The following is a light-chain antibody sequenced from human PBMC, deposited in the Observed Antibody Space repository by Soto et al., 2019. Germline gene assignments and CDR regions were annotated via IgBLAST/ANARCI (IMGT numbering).Light chain of an antibody. V-gene: IGLV2-8*01. Sequence: QSVLNQPPSASGSPGQSVTISCTGTSSDVGGYKYVSWYQHHPGKAPKVVIYEVTKRPSGVPDRFSGSQSGNTASLTVSGLQAEDEADYYCSSYGGTNNVVFGGGTKVTVL. CDR2: EVT. CDR1: SSDVGGYKY. J-gene: IGLJ2*01. CDR3: SSYGGTNNVV.